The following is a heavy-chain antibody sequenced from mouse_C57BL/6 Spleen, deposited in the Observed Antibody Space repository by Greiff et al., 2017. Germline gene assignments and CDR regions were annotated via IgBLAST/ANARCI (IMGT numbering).Heavy chain of an antibody. CDR3: ARLYGNYVWYFDV. V-gene: IGHV7-3*01. D-gene: IGHD2-1*01. J-gene: IGHJ1*03. CDR1: GFNFTDYY. Sequence: EVQLVESGGGLVQPGGSLSLSCAASGFNFTDYYMSWVRQPPGKALEWLGFIRNKANGYTTEYSASVKGRFTISRYNSQSILYLQMNALRAEDSATYYCARLYGNYVWYFDVWGTGTTVTVSS. CDR2: IRNKANGYTT.